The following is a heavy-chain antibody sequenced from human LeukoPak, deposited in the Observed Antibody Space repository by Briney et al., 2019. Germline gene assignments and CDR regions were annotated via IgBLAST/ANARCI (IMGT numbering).Heavy chain of an antibody. J-gene: IGHJ5*02. CDR2: ISGSGDST. CDR3: ARDYWFDP. CDR1: GFTFSSYA. V-gene: IGHV3-23*01. Sequence: GGSLRLSCAASGFTFSSYAMSWVRQAPGKGLEWVSSISGSGDSTFYADSVKGRFTISRDNAKNSLYLQMNSLRAEDTAVYYCARDYWFDPWGHGTLVTVSS.